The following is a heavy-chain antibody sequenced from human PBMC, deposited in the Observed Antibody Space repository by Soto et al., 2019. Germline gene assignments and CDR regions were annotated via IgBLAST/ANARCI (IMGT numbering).Heavy chain of an antibody. CDR3: ARPAVATTTYYAMDV. D-gene: IGHD5-12*01. CDR1: GGTFSSYA. V-gene: IGHV1-69*13. CDR2: IIPIFGTA. Sequence: VASVKVSCKASGGTFSSYAISWVRQAPGQGLEWMGGIIPIFGTANYAQKFQGRVTITADESTSTAYMELSSLRSEDTSVYYCARPAVATTTYYAMDVCGQGTTVTGS. J-gene: IGHJ6*02.